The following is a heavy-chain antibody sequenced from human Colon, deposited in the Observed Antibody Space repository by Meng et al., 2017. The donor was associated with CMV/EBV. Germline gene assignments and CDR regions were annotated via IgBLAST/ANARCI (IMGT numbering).Heavy chain of an antibody. J-gene: IGHJ4*02. V-gene: IGHV3-66*01. D-gene: IGHD6-13*01. CDR3: ARDSSSWYADY. CDR2: IYSGGST. Sequence: VQLVDSGGGLVQPGGSLGLSGAASGVTVSSNYMSWVRQAPGKGLEWVSVIYSGGSTYYADSVKGRFTISRDNSKNTLYLQMNSLRAEDTAVYYCARDSSSWYADYWGQGTLVTVSS. CDR1: GVTVSSNY.